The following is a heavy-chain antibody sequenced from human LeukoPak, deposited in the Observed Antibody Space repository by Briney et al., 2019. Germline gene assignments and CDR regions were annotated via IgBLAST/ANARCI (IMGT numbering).Heavy chain of an antibody. CDR3: ARVGYSSGYYYSTDAFDI. J-gene: IGHJ3*02. Sequence: GGSLRLSCAASGFTFSSYAMHWVRQAPGKGLEWVAVISYDGSNKYYADSVKGRLTISRDNSKYTLYLQMNSLRAEDTAVYYCARVGYSSGYYYSTDAFDIWGQGTMVTVSS. CDR2: ISYDGSNK. V-gene: IGHV3-30*04. CDR1: GFTFSSYA. D-gene: IGHD3-22*01.